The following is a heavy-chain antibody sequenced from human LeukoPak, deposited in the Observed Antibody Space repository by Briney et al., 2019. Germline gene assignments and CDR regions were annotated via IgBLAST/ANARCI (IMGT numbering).Heavy chain of an antibody. Sequence: PGGSLRLSCAASGFTFSSYAMSWVRQAPGKGLEWVSAISGSGGSTYYADSVKGRFTISRDNSKNTLYLQMNSLRAEDTAVYYCAKDLWRFQGVITIGYFDYWGQGSLVTVSS. CDR1: GFTFSSYA. CDR2: ISGSGGST. CDR3: AKDLWRFQGVITIGYFDY. D-gene: IGHD3-10*01. V-gene: IGHV3-23*01. J-gene: IGHJ4*02.